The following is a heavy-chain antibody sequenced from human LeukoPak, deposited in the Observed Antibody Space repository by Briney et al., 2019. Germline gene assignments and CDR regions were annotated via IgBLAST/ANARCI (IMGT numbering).Heavy chain of an antibody. CDR2: IYYSGST. J-gene: IGHJ4*02. CDR1: GVSISSSSYY. Sequence: SETLSLTCTVSGVSISSSSYYWGWLRQPPGKGLEWIGSIYYSGSTYYNPSLKSRVTISVDTSKNQFSLKLSSVTAADTAVYYCAREVIGTGYFDYWGQGTLVTVSS. CDR3: AREVIGTGYFDY. D-gene: IGHD3-16*02. V-gene: IGHV4-39*02.